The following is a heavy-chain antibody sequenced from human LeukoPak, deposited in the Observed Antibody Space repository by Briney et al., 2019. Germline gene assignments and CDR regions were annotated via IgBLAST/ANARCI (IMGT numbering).Heavy chain of an antibody. D-gene: IGHD4-17*01. CDR1: GFTFSSYG. J-gene: IGHJ6*03. V-gene: IGHV3-30*02. Sequence: GGSLRLSCAASGFTFSSYGMHWVRQAPGKGLEWVAFIRYDGSNKYYADSVKGRFTISRDNSKNTLYLQMNSLRAEDTAVYYCAKDTESTYYYYMDVWGKGTTVTVSS. CDR2: IRYDGSNK. CDR3: AKDTESTYYYYMDV.